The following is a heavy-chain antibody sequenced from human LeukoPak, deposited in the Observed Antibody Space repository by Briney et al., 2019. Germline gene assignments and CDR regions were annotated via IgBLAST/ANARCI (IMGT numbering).Heavy chain of an antibody. V-gene: IGHV3-48*04. CDR2: ISSSNDRM. D-gene: IGHD3-10*01. J-gene: IGHJ4*02. Sequence: PGGSLRLFCVASGFSFSSYSMSWVRQVPGRGLEWISYISSSNDRMSYADSVKGRFTISRDNTKNSVSLQMNSLRAEDTAVYYCARDLTGAGSSYDYWGRGALVTVSS. CDR1: GFSFSSYS. CDR3: ARDLTGAGSSYDY.